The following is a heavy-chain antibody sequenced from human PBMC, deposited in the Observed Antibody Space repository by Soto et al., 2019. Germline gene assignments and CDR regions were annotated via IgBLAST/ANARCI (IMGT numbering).Heavy chain of an antibody. CDR3: ARVSFSYSSTVKFDY. CDR1: GGSINTYY. Sequence: SETLSLTCTVSGGSINTYYWNWIRQSPGKGLEWVGYVFYTGSTEYNPSLKSRVTISVDTSKNQFSLTLNSVTAADTAVYFCARVSFSYSSTVKFDYWGPGALVTVSS. CDR2: VFYTGST. V-gene: IGHV4-59*01. D-gene: IGHD6-19*01. J-gene: IGHJ4*02.